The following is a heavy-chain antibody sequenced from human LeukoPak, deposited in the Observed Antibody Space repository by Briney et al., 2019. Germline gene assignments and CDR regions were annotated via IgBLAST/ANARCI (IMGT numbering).Heavy chain of an antibody. CDR2: ISYDGSNK. CDR1: GFIFSSYS. V-gene: IGHV3-30*03. J-gene: IGHJ4*02. Sequence: SGGSLRLSCAASGFIFSSYSMNWVRQAPGKGLEWVAVISYDGSNKYYADSVKGRFTISRDNSKNTLYLQMNSLRAEDTAVYYCARGGASELYYFDYWGQGTLVTVSS. CDR3: ARGGASELYYFDY. D-gene: IGHD2-15*01.